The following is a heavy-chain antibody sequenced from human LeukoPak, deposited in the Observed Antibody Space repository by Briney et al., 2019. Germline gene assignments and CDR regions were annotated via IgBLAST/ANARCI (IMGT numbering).Heavy chain of an antibody. CDR1: GFTFSRFW. CDR3: ARWAESNDY. V-gene: IGHV3-7*05. Sequence: PGGSLRLSCAASGFTFSRFWMSWVRQAPGKGLEWVANIKEDGSEKYYVDSVKGRFTITRDNAKKSLYLQMNSLRAEDTAVYYCARWAESNDYWGQGTLVTVSS. J-gene: IGHJ4*02. CDR2: IKEDGSEK.